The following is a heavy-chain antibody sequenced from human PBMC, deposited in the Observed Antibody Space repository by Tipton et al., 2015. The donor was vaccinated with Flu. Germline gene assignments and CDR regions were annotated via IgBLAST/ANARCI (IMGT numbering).Heavy chain of an antibody. D-gene: IGHD1-26*01. J-gene: IGHJ6*02. Sequence: TLSLTCAVYGGSFSGYYWSWIRQPPGKGLEWIGEINHSGSTNYNPSLKGRVTMSVDTSKNQFSLKLSSVTAGDTAVYYCARGRGCGGTYHCCYCYGMDVWGQGTTVTVSS. CDR1: GGSFSGYY. CDR3: ARGRGCGGTYHCCYCYGMDV. V-gene: IGHV4-34*01. CDR2: INHSGST.